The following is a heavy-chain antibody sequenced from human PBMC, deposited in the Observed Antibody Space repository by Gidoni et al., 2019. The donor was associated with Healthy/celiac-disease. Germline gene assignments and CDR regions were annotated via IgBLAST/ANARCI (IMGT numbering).Heavy chain of an antibody. D-gene: IGHD3-10*01. CDR1: GFTFSSYW. CDR3: ARDPGTYS. CDR2: IKQEGSEK. Sequence: EVQLVESGGALVQPGGSLRLSFAASGFTFSSYWMSWVRQAPGKGLEWLANIKQEGSEKYYVGSVKGRFTISRDNAKNSLYLQMSSLRAEDTAVYYCARDPGTYSWGQGTLVTVSS. J-gene: IGHJ5*02. V-gene: IGHV3-7*01.